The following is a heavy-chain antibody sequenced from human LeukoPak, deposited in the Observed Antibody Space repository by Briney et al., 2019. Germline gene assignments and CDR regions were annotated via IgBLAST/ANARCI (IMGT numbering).Heavy chain of an antibody. V-gene: IGHV1-69*13. D-gene: IGHD2-2*01. J-gene: IGHJ6*04. CDR1: GGTFSNYA. CDR3: ARVPIVVVPAAPYYYYYGMDV. Sequence: GASVKVSCKASGGTFSNYAISWVRQAPGQGLEWMGGIIPIFGTANYAQKFQGRVTITADESTSTAYMELSSLRSDDTAVYYCARVPIVVVPAAPYYYYYGMDVWGKGTTVTVSS. CDR2: IIPIFGTA.